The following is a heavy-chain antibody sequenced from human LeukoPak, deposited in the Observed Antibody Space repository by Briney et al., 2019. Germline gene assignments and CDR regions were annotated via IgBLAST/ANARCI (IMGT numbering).Heavy chain of an antibody. V-gene: IGHV1-69*04. D-gene: IGHD2-21*02. CDR3: ARDLIVVVTATQSFYYYYGMDV. J-gene: IGHJ6*02. CDR2: IIPILGIA. Sequence: GASVKVSCKASGGTFSSYAISWVRQAPGQGLEWMGRIIPILGIANYAQKFQGRVTITADKSTSTAYMELSSLRSEDTAVYYCARDLIVVVTATQSFYYYYGMDVWGQGTTVTVSS. CDR1: GGTFSSYA.